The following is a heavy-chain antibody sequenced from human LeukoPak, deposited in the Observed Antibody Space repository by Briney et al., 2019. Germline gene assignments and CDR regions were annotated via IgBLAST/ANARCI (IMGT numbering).Heavy chain of an antibody. J-gene: IGHJ5*02. CDR1: GFIFDDYA. CDR2: ISWRSGSI. Sequence: PGVSLRLSCTASGFIFDDYAMHWVRQAPGKGLEWVSGISWRSGSIEYADSVEGRFTISRDNAKNSLYLQMDNLRAEDTAFYYCARGVGGFFSTYNWFDPWGQGTLVTVSS. V-gene: IGHV3-9*01. CDR3: ARGVGGFFSTYNWFDP. D-gene: IGHD2-15*01.